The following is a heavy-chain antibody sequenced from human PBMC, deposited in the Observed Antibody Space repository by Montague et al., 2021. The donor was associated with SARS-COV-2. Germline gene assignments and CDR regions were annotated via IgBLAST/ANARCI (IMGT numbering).Heavy chain of an antibody. J-gene: IGHJ3*02. V-gene: IGHV6-1*01. CDR1: GDSVSSQRVA. D-gene: IGHD3-9*01. Sequence: CAISGDSVSSQRVAWNWLTQSPSRDLEWLGRTYYRSKWDSDYAESVKRRLVITPDTSKNQVSLQLNSVIPEDTAVYFCASSGITLTGLDAFDIWGQGTMATVSS. CDR3: ASSGITLTGLDAFDI. CDR2: TYYRSKWDS.